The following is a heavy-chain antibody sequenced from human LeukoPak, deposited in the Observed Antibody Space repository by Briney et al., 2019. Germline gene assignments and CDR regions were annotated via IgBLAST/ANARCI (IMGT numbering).Heavy chain of an antibody. D-gene: IGHD3-22*01. J-gene: IGHJ4*02. CDR3: ARHYYDSTRGIDY. Sequence: ASVKVSCKASGYTSTSYDINWVRQATGQGLEWMGWMNPNSGNTGYAQKFQGRVTVTRNTSISTAYMELSSLRSEDTAVYYCARHYYDSTRGIDYWGQGTLVTVSS. CDR2: MNPNSGNT. V-gene: IGHV1-8*01. CDR1: GYTSTSYD.